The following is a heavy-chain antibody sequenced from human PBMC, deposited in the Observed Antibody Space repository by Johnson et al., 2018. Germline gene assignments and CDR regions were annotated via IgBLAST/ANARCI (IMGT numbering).Heavy chain of an antibody. CDR1: GGSTSSFY. CDR3: ARVDYGMAV. CDR2: IHHSGST. V-gene: IGHV4-59*01. Sequence: QVQLQESGPGLVKPSETLSLTCRVSGGSTSSFYWSWIRQSPGKGLQWIGYIHHSGSTNYNPSLKSRLSMSVDTSKNQFSLKLNSVTAAYTAVYYWARVDYGMAVWVQAATFTVSS. J-gene: IGHJ6*02.